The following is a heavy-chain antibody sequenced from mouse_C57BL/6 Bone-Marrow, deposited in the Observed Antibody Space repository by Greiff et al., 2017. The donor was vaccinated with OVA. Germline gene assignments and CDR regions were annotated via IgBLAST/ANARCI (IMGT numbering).Heavy chain of an antibody. J-gene: IGHJ3*01. CDR1: GYTFTSFG. V-gene: IGHV1-81*01. Sequence: QVQLQQSGAELARPGASVKLSCKASGYTFTSFGISWVKQRTGQGLEWIGEIYPRSGNTYYNEKFKGKATLTADKSSSTAYMELRSLTSEDSAVYFCARCRCLWFAYWGQGTVVTVSA. CDR3: ARCRCLWFAY. CDR2: IYPRSGNT.